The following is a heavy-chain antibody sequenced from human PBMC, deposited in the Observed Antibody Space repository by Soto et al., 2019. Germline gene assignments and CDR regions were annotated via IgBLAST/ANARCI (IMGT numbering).Heavy chain of an antibody. V-gene: IGHV1-69*13. CDR3: ARAMTTGYYYYYGMDV. CDR2: IIPIFGTA. J-gene: IGHJ6*02. CDR1: GGTFSSYA. Sequence: SVKVSCKASGGTFSSYAISWVRQAPGQGLEWMGGIIPIFGTANYAQKFQGGVTITADESTSTAYMELSSLRSEDTAVYYCARAMTTGYYYYYGMDVWGQGTTVTVSS. D-gene: IGHD4-17*01.